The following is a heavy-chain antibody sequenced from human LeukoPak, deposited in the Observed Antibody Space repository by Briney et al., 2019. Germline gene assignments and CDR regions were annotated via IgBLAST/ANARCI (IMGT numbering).Heavy chain of an antibody. CDR2: IYYCGSA. Sequence: SETLSLSCTVSGGSVGSYYWSWIRQSPGKGLEWIGYIYYCGSANYNPSLKSRATISIDRSKNQFSLKLSSLTAADTAVYYCARHGSSYSFDYWGQGTLVTVSS. D-gene: IGHD6-13*01. J-gene: IGHJ4*02. V-gene: IGHV4-59*08. CDR3: ARHGSSYSFDY. CDR1: GGSVGSYY.